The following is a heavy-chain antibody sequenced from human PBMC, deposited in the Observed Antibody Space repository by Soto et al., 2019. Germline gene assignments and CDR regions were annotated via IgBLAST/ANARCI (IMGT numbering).Heavy chain of an antibody. CDR3: AREILTGYYPAGWFDP. CDR1: GGSISSSTYY. Sequence: QLQLQESGPGLVKPSETLSLTCTVSGGSISSSTYYWGWIRQPPGKGLEWIGSIYFLGSTYYNPSLKSRVTVSVDTSKKQFSLKLTSVTAADTAVYYCAREILTGYYPAGWFDPWGQGTLVTVSS. V-gene: IGHV4-39*02. CDR2: IYFLGST. J-gene: IGHJ5*02. D-gene: IGHD3-9*01.